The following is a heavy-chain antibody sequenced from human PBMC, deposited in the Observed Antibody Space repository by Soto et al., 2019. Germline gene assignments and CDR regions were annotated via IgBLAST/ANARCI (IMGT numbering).Heavy chain of an antibody. Sequence: EVQLVESGGGLVQPGETLRFSCAASGLTFRSYGMHWVRQARGKGLVWVSRINNGRSGAMNVYSVKGRFTISKDYANNTLYLHMNSLRAEDTAVYYCVRDMQLWRLDSWGQGILVTVSS. CDR1: GLTFRSYG. V-gene: IGHV3-74*03. J-gene: IGHJ4*02. CDR2: INNGRSGA. D-gene: IGHD2-21*01. CDR3: VRDMQLWRLDS.